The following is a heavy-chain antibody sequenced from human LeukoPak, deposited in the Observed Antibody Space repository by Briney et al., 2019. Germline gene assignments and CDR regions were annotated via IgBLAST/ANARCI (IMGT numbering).Heavy chain of an antibody. D-gene: IGHD6-19*01. J-gene: IGHJ4*02. CDR1: GGSINSYY. CDR3: ARDLHLGWYGFDY. CDR2: IYYSGST. Sequence: SETLSLTCTVSGGSINSYYWSWLRQPPEKGLEWIGYIYYSGSTSYNPSLKGRVTISLDTSKSQFSLRLSSVTAADTAVYYCARDLHLGWYGFDYWGQGTLVAVSS. V-gene: IGHV4-59*01.